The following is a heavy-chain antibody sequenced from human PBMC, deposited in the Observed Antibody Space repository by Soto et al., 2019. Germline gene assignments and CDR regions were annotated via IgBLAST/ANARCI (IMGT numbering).Heavy chain of an antibody. V-gene: IGHV4-61*01. D-gene: IGHD3-3*01. CDR3: ARDFAYFDS. Sequence: SETLSLTCTVSGGSFKSGSYSWSWIRQPPGQGLESVVYVYHTGRTSYNPSLKSLVSISMDTSKNQFSLNLDSVTAADAAVYFCARDFAYFDSWGQGALVTVSS. CDR1: GGSFKSGSYS. J-gene: IGHJ4*02. CDR2: VYHTGRT.